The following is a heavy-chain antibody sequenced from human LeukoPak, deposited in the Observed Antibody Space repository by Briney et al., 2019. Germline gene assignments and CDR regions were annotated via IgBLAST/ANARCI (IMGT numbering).Heavy chain of an antibody. Sequence: GGSLRLSCAASGFTFSGSTMNWVRQAPGKGLEWVSFISTSSSYIYYADSVRGRFTISRDNAKNSLYLRMNSLRAEDTAVYYCARQQWLDGAYYFDYWGQGTLVTVSS. CDR3: ARQQWLDGAYYFDY. D-gene: IGHD6-19*01. CDR2: ISTSSSYI. CDR1: GFTFSGST. V-gene: IGHV3-21*01. J-gene: IGHJ4*02.